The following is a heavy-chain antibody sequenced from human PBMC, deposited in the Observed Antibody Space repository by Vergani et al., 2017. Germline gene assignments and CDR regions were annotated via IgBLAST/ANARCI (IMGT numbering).Heavy chain of an antibody. CDR1: GGTFSSYA. CDR2: IIPIFGTA. D-gene: IGHD2-2*02. CDR3: ARAGRCSSTSCYKFVDYYYYMDF. Sequence: QVQLVQSGAEVKKPGSSVKVSCKASGGTFSSYAISWVRQAPGQGLEWMGGIIPIFGTANYAQKFQGRVTITADESTSTAYMELSSLRSEDTAVYYCARAGRCSSTSCYKFVDYYYYMDFWGKGTTVTVSS. V-gene: IGHV1-69*01. J-gene: IGHJ6*03.